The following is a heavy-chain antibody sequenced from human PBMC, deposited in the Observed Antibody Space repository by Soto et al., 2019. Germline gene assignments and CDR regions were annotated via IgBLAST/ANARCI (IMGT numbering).Heavy chain of an antibody. J-gene: IGHJ5*02. V-gene: IGHV1-69*01. CDR2: IIPIFGTA. Sequence: QVQLVQSGAEVKKPGSSVKVSCKASGGTFSSYAISWVRQAPGQGLEWMGGIIPIFGTANYAQKFQGRVTITADDSTSTAYMELGSLSSEDTAVYYCARGGNIVGATPTAYLPWGQGTLVTVSS. CDR1: GGTFSSYA. D-gene: IGHD1-26*01. CDR3: ARGGNIVGATPTAYLP.